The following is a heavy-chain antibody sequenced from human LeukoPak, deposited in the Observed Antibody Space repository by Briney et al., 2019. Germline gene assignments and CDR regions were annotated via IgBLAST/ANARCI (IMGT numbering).Heavy chain of an antibody. V-gene: IGHV1-18*01. CDR3: ARVRSSSWYGAAYYYGMDV. D-gene: IGHD6-13*01. CDR1: GYTFTSYG. CDR2: IGAYNGNT. Sequence: ASVKVSCKASGYTFTSYGISWVRQAPGQGLEWMGWIGAYNGNTNYAQKLQGRVTMTTDTSTSAAYMELRSLRSDDTAVYYCARVRSSSWYGAAYYYGMDVWGQGTTVTVSS. J-gene: IGHJ6*02.